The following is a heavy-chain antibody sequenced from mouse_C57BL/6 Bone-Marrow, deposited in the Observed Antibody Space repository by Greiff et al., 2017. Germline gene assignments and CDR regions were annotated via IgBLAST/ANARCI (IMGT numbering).Heavy chain of an antibody. CDR1: GYTFTSYG. J-gene: IGHJ4*01. D-gene: IGHD1-1*01. V-gene: IGHV1-81*01. CDR2: IYPRSGNT. CDR3: ARNGSSQGYAMDY. Sequence: QVQLQQSGAELARPGASVKLSCKASGYTFTSYGISWVKQRTGQGLEWIGEIYPRSGNTYYNEKFKGKATLTADKSSSTAYMELRSMTSEDSAVYFYARNGSSQGYAMDYWGQGTSVTVSS.